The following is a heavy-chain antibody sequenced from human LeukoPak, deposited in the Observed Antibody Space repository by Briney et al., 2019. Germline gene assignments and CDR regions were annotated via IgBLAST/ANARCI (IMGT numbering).Heavy chain of an antibody. Sequence: GGSLRLSCAASGFPFKFYSMNWVRQAPGKGLEWVSHISSNGTTIYYADSVKGRLTISRDNAKNSLYLQMNSLRAEDTAVYYCARPNFDYWGQGTLVTVSS. CDR3: ARPNFDY. CDR1: GFPFKFYS. V-gene: IGHV3-48*01. J-gene: IGHJ4*02. CDR2: ISSNGTTI.